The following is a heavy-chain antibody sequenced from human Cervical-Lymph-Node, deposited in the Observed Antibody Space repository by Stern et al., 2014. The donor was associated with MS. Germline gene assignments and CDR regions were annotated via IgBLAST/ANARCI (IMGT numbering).Heavy chain of an antibody. CDR1: GGTFSSYA. V-gene: IGHV1-69*01. Sequence: QVQLGQSGAEVKKPGSSVKVSCKASGGTFSSYAISWVRQAPGQGLEWMVGIIPILGTANYAQKFQGRVTITADDSTSTAFMELSSLRSEDTAMYYCARVRELGMDVWGQGTTVTVSS. CDR2: IIPILGTA. D-gene: IGHD1-7*01. CDR3: ARVRELGMDV. J-gene: IGHJ6*02.